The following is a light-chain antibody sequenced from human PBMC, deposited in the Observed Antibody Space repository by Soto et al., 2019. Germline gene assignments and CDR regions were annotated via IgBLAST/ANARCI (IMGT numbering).Light chain of an antibody. CDR3: QQRSNWPPIN. J-gene: IGKJ5*01. V-gene: IGKV3-11*01. CDR1: QSISASY. Sequence: EIVLTQSPGTLSLSPWERATLSCRASQSISASYLAWYQQKPGQAPRLLIYGASTRAAGIPARFSGSGFGTDFTLTISSLEPEDAAVYYCQQRSNWPPINFGQGTRLEIK. CDR2: GAS.